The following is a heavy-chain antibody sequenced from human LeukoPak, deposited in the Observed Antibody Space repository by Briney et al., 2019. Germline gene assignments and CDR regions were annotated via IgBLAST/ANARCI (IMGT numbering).Heavy chain of an antibody. J-gene: IGHJ4*02. D-gene: IGHD6-13*01. CDR1: QYTFTSTW. CDR3: ARHRYSSSWTDFDS. CDR2: IRPSDSDT. Sequence: GESLKISCKDSQYTFTSTWIAWVRQMPGEGLAWMGIIRPSDSDTRYSPSFQGQVTISADKSINTAYLQWSSLKASDTAMYYCARHRYSSSWTDFDSWGQGTLVTVSS. V-gene: IGHV5-51*01.